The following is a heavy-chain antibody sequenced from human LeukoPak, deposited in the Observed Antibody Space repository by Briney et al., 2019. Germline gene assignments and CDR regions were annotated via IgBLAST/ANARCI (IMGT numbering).Heavy chain of an antibody. J-gene: IGHJ4*02. V-gene: IGHV3-23*01. Sequence: PGGSLRLSCAASGFTFSSSALSWVRQAPGKGLAWVSAFSSIGDSTYSADSVKGLFTISRDNAKNFLYLQMNSLRDEDTAVYFCARNIRGATYFAYWGQGALVTVSS. CDR1: GFTFSSSA. CDR3: ARNIRGATYFAY. D-gene: IGHD1-14*01. CDR2: FSSIGDST.